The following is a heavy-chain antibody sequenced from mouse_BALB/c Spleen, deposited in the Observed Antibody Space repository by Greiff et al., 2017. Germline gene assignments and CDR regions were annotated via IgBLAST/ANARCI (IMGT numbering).Heavy chain of an antibody. CDR3: ARGLTGTNAMDY. CDR1: GFTFSDYG. D-gene: IGHD4-1*01. V-gene: IGHV5-15*02. J-gene: IGHJ4*01. CDR2: ISNLAYSI. Sequence: EVQRVESGGGLVQPGGSRKLSCAASGFTFSDYGMAWVRQAPGKGPEWVAFISNLAYSIYYADTVTGRFTISRENAKNTLYLEMSSLRSEDTAMYYCARGLTGTNAMDYWGQGTSVTVSS.